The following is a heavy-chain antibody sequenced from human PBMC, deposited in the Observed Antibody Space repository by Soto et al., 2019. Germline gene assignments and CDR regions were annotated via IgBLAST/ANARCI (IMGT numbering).Heavy chain of an antibody. CDR1: GGSISSYY. V-gene: IGHV4-59*08. Sequence: QVQLQESGPGLVKPSETLSLTCTVSGGSISSYYWSWIRQPPGKGLEWIGYIYYSGSTNYNPSLKSRVTISVDTSKNQFSLKLSSVTAADTAVYYCARRSVATDYYHYYYMDVWGKGTTVTVSS. CDR3: ARRSVATDYYHYYYMDV. CDR2: IYYSGST. J-gene: IGHJ6*03. D-gene: IGHD5-12*01.